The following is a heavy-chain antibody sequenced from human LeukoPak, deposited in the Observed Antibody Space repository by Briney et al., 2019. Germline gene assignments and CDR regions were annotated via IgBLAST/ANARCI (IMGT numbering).Heavy chain of an antibody. CDR2: IKQDGSEK. J-gene: IGHJ4*02. CDR3: ARHDHYSGGSCVY. V-gene: IGHV3-7*01. D-gene: IGHD2-15*01. Sequence: GGSLRLSXAASGFTFCSYWMSWVRQAPGKGLEWLANIKQDGSEKYYVDSVKGRFTISRDNAKNSLYLQMNSLRAEDTAVYYCARHDHYSGGSCVYWGQGTLVTVSS. CDR1: GFTFCSYW.